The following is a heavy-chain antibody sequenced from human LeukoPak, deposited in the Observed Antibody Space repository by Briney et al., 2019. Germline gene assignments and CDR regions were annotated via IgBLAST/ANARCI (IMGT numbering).Heavy chain of an antibody. CDR3: AKGLYYYDSSGYSSDAFDI. CDR2: ISSSSSYI. D-gene: IGHD3-22*01. J-gene: IGHJ3*02. V-gene: IGHV3-21*01. Sequence: GGSLRLSCAASGFTFSSYSMNWVRQAPGKGLEWVSSISSSSSYIYYADSVKGRFTISRDNSKNTLYLQMNSLRAEDTAVYYCAKGLYYYDSSGYSSDAFDIWGQGTMVTVSS. CDR1: GFTFSSYS.